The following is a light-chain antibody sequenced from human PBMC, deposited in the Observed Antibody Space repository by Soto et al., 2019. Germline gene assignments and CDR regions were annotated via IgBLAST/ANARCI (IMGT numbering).Light chain of an antibody. Sequence: EFVLTQSPGTLSLSPGERATLSRRASQTVRNNYLAWYQQKPGQAPRLLIYDASSRATGIPDRFSGGGSGTDFTLTISRLEPEDFAVYYCQQYGRSPWTFGQGTKVDIK. CDR1: QTVRNNY. CDR3: QQYGRSPWT. J-gene: IGKJ1*01. CDR2: DAS. V-gene: IGKV3-20*01.